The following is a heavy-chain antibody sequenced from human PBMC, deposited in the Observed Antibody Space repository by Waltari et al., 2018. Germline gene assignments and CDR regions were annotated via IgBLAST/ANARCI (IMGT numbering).Heavy chain of an antibody. CDR1: GGSFSGYY. D-gene: IGHD1-26*01. CDR3: ARLHATTASFDY. CDR2: INHSVST. Sequence: QVQLQQWGAGLLKPSETLSLTCAVYGGSFSGYYWSWIRQPPGKGLEWIGEINHSVSTNDNPSLKSRVTISVDTSKNQFSLKLSSVTAADTAMYYCARLHATTASFDYWGQGTLVTVSS. V-gene: IGHV4-34*01. J-gene: IGHJ4*02.